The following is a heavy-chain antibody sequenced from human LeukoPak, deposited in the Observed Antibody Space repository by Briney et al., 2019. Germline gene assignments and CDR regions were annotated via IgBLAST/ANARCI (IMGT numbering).Heavy chain of an antibody. CDR2: INPNSGGT. CDR3: ARIGYCSSTSCSPVDY. Sequence: ASVKVSCKASGYTFTGYYMHWVRQAPGQGLEWMGWINPNSGGTNYAQKFQGRVTMTRDTSISTAYMELSRLRSDDTAVYYCARIGYCSSTSCSPVDYWGQGTLVTVSS. D-gene: IGHD2-2*01. V-gene: IGHV1-2*02. J-gene: IGHJ4*02. CDR1: GYTFTGYY.